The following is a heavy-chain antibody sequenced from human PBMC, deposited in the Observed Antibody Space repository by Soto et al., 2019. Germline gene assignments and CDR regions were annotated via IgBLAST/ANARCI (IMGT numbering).Heavy chain of an antibody. J-gene: IGHJ4*02. CDR1: GFTFDDYA. V-gene: IGHV3-9*01. Sequence: EVQLVESGGGLVQPGRSLRLSCAASGFTFDDYAMHWVRQAPGKGLEWVSGISWNSGSIGYADSVKGRFSISRDNAKNYLYLQMNSLRAEDTALYYCAKDSHWGQGTLVTVSS. CDR2: ISWNSGSI. CDR3: AKDSH.